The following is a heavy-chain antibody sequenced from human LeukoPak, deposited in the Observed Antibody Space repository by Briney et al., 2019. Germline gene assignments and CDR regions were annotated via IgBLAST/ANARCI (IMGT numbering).Heavy chain of an antibody. D-gene: IGHD3-10*01. CDR2: IYYSGST. J-gene: IGHJ4*02. Sequence: PSETLSLTCTVSGVSISSSSYYWGWIRQPPGKGLEWIGSIYYSGSTYYNPSLKSRITISVDTSKNQFSLKLSSVTAADTAVYYCARNTFYGDFDYWGQGTLVTVSS. V-gene: IGHV4-39*07. CDR3: ARNTFYGDFDY. CDR1: GVSISSSSYY.